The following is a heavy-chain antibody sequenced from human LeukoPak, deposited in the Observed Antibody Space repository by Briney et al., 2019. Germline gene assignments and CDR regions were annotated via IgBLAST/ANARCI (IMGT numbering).Heavy chain of an antibody. CDR2: ISGSGGST. Sequence: GGSLRLSCVASGFDFGTYAMSWVRQAPGKGLEWVSAISGSGGSTYYADSVKGRFTISRDNSKNTLYLQMNSLRAEDTAVYYCANMQLVRGYWGQGTLVTVSS. D-gene: IGHD6-6*01. CDR1: GFDFGTYA. CDR3: ANMQLVRGY. V-gene: IGHV3-23*01. J-gene: IGHJ4*02.